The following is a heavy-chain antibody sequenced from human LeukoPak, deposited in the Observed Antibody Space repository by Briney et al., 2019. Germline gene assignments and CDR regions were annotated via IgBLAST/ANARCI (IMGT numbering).Heavy chain of an antibody. Sequence: GGSLRLSCAASGFTFSNYLMHWVRQAPGKGLVWVSRITGDGTNIIYADSVKGGFTSSRDNAKNTLYLQMNSLRAGDTAVYYCAADRGGWSYWGQGTLVTVSS. V-gene: IGHV3-74*01. D-gene: IGHD6-19*01. CDR3: AADRGGWSY. CDR2: ITGDGTNI. J-gene: IGHJ4*02. CDR1: GFTFSNYL.